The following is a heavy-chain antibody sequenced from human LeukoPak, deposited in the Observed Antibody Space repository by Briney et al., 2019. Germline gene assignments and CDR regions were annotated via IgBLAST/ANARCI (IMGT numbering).Heavy chain of an antibody. Sequence: SVKVSCKASGGTFSSYAISWVRQAPGQGLEWMGRIIPILGIANYAQKFQGRVTITADKSTSTAYMELSSLISEDTAVYYCAGDYTVSHLDYWGQGTLVTVSS. V-gene: IGHV1-69*04. CDR2: IIPILGIA. CDR1: GGTFSSYA. J-gene: IGHJ4*02. D-gene: IGHD4-17*01. CDR3: AGDYTVSHLDY.